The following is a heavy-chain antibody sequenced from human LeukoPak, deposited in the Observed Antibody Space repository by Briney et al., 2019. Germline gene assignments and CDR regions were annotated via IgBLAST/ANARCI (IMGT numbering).Heavy chain of an antibody. D-gene: IGHD6-19*01. CDR3: ARDRGSSGWYEFDY. Sequence: GGSLRLSCAASGFTSSSYWMSWVRQAPGKGLEWVANIKQDGSEKYYVDSVKGRFTISRDNAKNSLYLQMNSLRAEDTAVYYCARDRGSSGWYEFDYWGQGALVTVSS. J-gene: IGHJ4*02. CDR1: GFTSSSYW. CDR2: IKQDGSEK. V-gene: IGHV3-7*01.